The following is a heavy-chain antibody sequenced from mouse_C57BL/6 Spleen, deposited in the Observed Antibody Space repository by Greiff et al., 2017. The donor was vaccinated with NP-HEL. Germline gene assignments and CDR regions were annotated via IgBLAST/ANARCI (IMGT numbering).Heavy chain of an antibody. CDR2: INPNNGGT. CDR1: GYTFTDYY. Sequence: EVQLQQSGPELVKPGASVKISCKASGYTFTDYYMNWVKQSHGKSLEWIGDINPNNGGTSYNQKFKGKATLTVDKSSSTAYMELRSLTSEDSAVYYCAREYYSNYHYAMDYWGQGTSVTVSS. V-gene: IGHV1-26*01. D-gene: IGHD2-5*01. J-gene: IGHJ4*01. CDR3: AREYYSNYHYAMDY.